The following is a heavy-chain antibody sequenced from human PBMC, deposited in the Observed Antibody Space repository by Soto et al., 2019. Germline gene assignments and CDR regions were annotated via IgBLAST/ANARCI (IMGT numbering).Heavy chain of an antibody. CDR2: IYATGTT. D-gene: IGHD1-1*01. CDR1: GASISGFY. Sequence: SETLSLTCTVSGASISGFYWSWIRKSAGKGLEWIGRIYATGTTDYSPSLKSRVMMSVDTSKKQFSLKLRSVTAADTAVYYCVRDGTKTLRDWFDPWGQGVSVTVSS. V-gene: IGHV4-4*07. J-gene: IGHJ5*02. CDR3: VRDGTKTLRDWFDP.